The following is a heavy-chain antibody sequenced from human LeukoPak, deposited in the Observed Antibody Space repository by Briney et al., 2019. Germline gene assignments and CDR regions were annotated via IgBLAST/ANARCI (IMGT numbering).Heavy chain of an antibody. CDR2: IYTSGST. Sequence: SETLSLTCTVSGGSISSYYWSWIRQPAGKGLEWIGRIYTSGSTNYNPSLKSRVTMSVDTPKNQFSLKLSSVTAADTAVYYCARERITGGYYPYFDYWGQGTLVTVSS. J-gene: IGHJ4*02. V-gene: IGHV4-4*07. CDR1: GGSISSYY. D-gene: IGHD3-3*01. CDR3: ARERITGGYYPYFDY.